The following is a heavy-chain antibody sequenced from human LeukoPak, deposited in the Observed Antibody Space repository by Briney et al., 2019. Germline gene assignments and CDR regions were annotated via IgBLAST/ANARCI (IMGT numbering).Heavy chain of an antibody. CDR1: GFTLSVYS. V-gene: IGHV3-74*01. Sequence: GGSLRLSCAASGFTLSVYSMHWVRQAPGQGLVWVSRINTDGSSTNYADSVKGRFTISRDNAKNTLYLQMHSPRAEDTAVYYCARDLYDYGSYWGQGTLVTVSS. CDR3: ARDLYDYGSY. D-gene: IGHD4/OR15-4a*01. CDR2: INTDGSST. J-gene: IGHJ4*02.